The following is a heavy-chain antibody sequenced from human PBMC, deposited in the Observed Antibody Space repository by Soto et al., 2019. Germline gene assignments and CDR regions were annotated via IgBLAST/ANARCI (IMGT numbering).Heavy chain of an antibody. J-gene: IGHJ5*02. CDR1: GFSFSNYG. D-gene: IGHD2-2*01. CDR3: AKDRVIQLLPIWPDP. V-gene: IGHV3-30*18. Sequence: GGSLRLSCVASGFSFSNYGMHWVRQAPGKGLEWVAFVSSDGNNKYYAESVKGRFTISRDNSKNTLFLQVDRLTVDDTAVYYCAKDRVIQLLPIWPDPWGQGTLVTVSS. CDR2: VSSDGNNK.